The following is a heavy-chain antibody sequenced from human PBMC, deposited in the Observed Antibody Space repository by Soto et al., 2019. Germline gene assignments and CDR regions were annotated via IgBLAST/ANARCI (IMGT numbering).Heavy chain of an antibody. J-gene: IGHJ6*02. Sequence: PWETLALTCTVSGSSVSSGSYYWRWIRQPPGKGLEWIGYIYYSGSTNYNPSLKSRVTISVDTSKNQFSLKLSSVTAADTAVYYCSRVGNSTSRYGMDVWAQRTTVPVSS. V-gene: IGHV4-61*01. CDR2: IYYSGST. D-gene: IGHD2-2*01. CDR1: GSSVSSGSYY. CDR3: SRVGNSTSRYGMDV.